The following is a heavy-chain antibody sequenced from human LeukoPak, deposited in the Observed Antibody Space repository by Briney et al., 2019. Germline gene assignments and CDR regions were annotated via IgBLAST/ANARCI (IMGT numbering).Heavy chain of an antibody. Sequence: GGSLRLSCAASGFTFSHALMNWVRQAPGKGLEWVGRIKSKTDGGTTDYSAPVKGRFTISRDDSKNTLYQQMNSLKTEDTAMYYCCTDDSGSYFQGDPFDIWGQGTMVTVSS. CDR2: IKSKTDGGTT. J-gene: IGHJ3*02. CDR1: GFTFSHAL. D-gene: IGHD1-26*01. CDR3: CTDDSGSYFQGDPFDI. V-gene: IGHV3-15*01.